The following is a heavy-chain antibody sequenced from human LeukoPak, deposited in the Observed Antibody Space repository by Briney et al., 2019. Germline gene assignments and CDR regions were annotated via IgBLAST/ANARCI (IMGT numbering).Heavy chain of an antibody. CDR1: GFTFSIYA. CDR2: ISGSGGST. D-gene: IGHD2-2*02. Sequence: GGSLRLSCAASGFTFSIYAMSWVRQAPGKGLEWVSAISGSGGSTYYADSVKGRFTISRDNSKNTLYLQMNSLRAEDTAVYYCATSGLGRQLLLYCHFDYWGQGTLVTVSS. CDR3: ATSGLGRQLLLYCHFDY. V-gene: IGHV3-23*01. J-gene: IGHJ4*02.